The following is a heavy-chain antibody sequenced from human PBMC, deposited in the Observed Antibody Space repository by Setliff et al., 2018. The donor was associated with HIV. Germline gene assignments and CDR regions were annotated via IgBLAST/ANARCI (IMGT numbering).Heavy chain of an antibody. Sequence: SETLSLTCAVYGGSLSGYYWAWIRQPPGKGLEWIGTIYYSGSTYYNPSLKSRATISLDTSRTQFSLRLSSVTAADTAVYYCARHSPNVGVRGDAFDIWGQGTVVT. CDR3: ARHSPNVGVRGDAFDI. CDR1: GGSLSGYY. CDR2: IYYSGST. V-gene: IGHV4-34*11. J-gene: IGHJ3*02. D-gene: IGHD2-8*01.